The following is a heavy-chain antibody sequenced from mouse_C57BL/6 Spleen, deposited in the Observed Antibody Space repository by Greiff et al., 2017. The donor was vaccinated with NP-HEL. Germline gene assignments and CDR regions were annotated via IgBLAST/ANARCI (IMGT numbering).Heavy chain of an antibody. CDR1: GYAFSSYW. V-gene: IGHV1-80*01. CDR2: IYPGDGDT. CDR3: ARWGPNWEDY. Sequence: VKLQESGAELVKPGASVKISCKASGYAFSSYWMNWVKQRPGKGLEWIGQIYPGDGDTNYNGKFKGKATLTADKSSSTAYMQLSSLTSEDSAVYFCARWGPNWEDYWGQGTTLTVSS. D-gene: IGHD4-1*01. J-gene: IGHJ2*01.